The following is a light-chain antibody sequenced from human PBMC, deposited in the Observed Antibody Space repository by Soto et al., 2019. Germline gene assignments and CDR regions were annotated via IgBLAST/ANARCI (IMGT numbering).Light chain of an antibody. CDR1: QGISSA. CDR3: QQFNSYPLT. CDR2: DAS. V-gene: IGKV1-13*02. J-gene: IGKJ4*01. Sequence: AIQLTQSPSSLSASVGDRVTITCRASQGISSALAWYQQEPGKAPKLLIDDASSLESGVPSTFSGSGSGTDFTLTISSLQPEAFANYYCQQFNSYPLTFGGGTKVEIK.